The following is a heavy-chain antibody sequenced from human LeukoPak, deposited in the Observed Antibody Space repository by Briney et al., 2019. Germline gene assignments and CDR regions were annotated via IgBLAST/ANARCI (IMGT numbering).Heavy chain of an antibody. V-gene: IGHV4-61*02. CDR3: ARIVLGTTVTTLWFDP. CDR2: IYTSGST. CDR1: GGSISSGSYY. J-gene: IGHJ5*02. Sequence: MASETLSLTCTVSGGSISSGSYYWSWIRQPAGKGLEWIGRIYTSGSTNYNPSLKSRVTISVDTSKNQFSLKLSSVTAADTAVYYCARIVLGTTVTTLWFDPWGQGTLVTVSS. D-gene: IGHD4-17*01.